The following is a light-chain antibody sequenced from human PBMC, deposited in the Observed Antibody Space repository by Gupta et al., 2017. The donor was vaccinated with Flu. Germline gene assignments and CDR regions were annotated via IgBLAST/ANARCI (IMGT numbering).Light chain of an antibody. J-gene: IGKJ1*01. V-gene: IGKV1-39*01. Sequence: PSSLSASVGDRVTITCRAGQSISSYLNWYQQKPGKAPKLLIYTASSLQSGVPSRFSGSGSGTDFTLTISSLQPEDFATYYCQQSYSTRWTFGQGTXVEI. CDR2: TAS. CDR1: QSISSY. CDR3: QQSYSTRWT.